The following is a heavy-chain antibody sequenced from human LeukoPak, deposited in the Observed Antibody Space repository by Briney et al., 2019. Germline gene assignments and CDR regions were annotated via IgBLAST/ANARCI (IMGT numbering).Heavy chain of an antibody. Sequence: SETLSLTCAVYGGSFIGNYWSWIRQPPGKGLEWIGEINHSGTTNYNPSLKSRVTISVDTSKNQFSLKLSSVTAADTAVYYCARDPRYSYSYDDYWGQGTLVTVSS. J-gene: IGHJ4*02. CDR1: GGSFIGNY. CDR3: ARDPRYSYSYDDY. CDR2: INHSGTT. D-gene: IGHD5-18*01. V-gene: IGHV4-34*01.